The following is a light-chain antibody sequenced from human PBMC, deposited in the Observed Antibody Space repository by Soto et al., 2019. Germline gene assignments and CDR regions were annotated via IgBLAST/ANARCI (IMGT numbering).Light chain of an antibody. V-gene: IGKV3-20*01. CDR2: AAS. CDR1: QSVSSAF. Sequence: IVLTQSPGTLSLSPGDRATLSCRASQSVSSAFLGWYQQKPGQAPRLLIYAASNRAAGIPDRFSGGGSGTDFTLTISRLEPEDFAVYYCQNYATSPPFTFGPVTTVDIK. J-gene: IGKJ3*01. CDR3: QNYATSPPFT.